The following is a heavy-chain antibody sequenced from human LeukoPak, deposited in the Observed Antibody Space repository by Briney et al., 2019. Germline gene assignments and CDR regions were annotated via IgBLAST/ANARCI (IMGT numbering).Heavy chain of an antibody. Sequence: GGSLRLSCAASGFTFSSYSMNWVRQAPGKGLEWVSSISSSSSYIYYAGSVKGRFTISRDNAKNSLYLQMNSLRAEDTAVYYCARGGMEQWLAFDYWGQGTLVTVSS. CDR2: ISSSSSYI. CDR3: ARGGMEQWLAFDY. V-gene: IGHV3-21*01. CDR1: GFTFSSYS. D-gene: IGHD6-19*01. J-gene: IGHJ4*02.